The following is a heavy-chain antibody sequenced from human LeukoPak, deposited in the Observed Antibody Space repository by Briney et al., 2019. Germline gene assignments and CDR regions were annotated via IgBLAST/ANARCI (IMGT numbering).Heavy chain of an antibody. V-gene: IGHV3-21*01. CDR2: ISISSSYI. Sequence: GGSLRLSCAASGFTFSRYSMNWVRQAPGKGLEWVSSISISSSYIYYADSVKGRFTMSRDNAKNSLYLQVNSLRAEDTAVYYCARDYGGSSPFDYWGQGTLVTVSS. CDR3: ARDYGGSSPFDY. D-gene: IGHD4-23*01. J-gene: IGHJ4*02. CDR1: GFTFSRYS.